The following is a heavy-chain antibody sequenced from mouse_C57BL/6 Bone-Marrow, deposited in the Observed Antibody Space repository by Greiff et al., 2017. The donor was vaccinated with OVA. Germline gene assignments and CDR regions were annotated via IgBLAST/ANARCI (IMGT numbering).Heavy chain of an antibody. CDR3: SREGVDSNTFAY. V-gene: IGHV1-81*01. J-gene: IGHJ3*01. Sequence: QVQLKESGAELARPGASVKLSCKASGYTFTSYGISWVKQRTGQGLEWIGEIYPRSGNNYYNEQFQGMATLTADKYSSTADMELRSLTSEDSAVYFWSREGVDSNTFAYWGQGTLVTVSA. CDR1: GYTFTSYG. CDR2: IYPRSGNN. D-gene: IGHD2-5*01.